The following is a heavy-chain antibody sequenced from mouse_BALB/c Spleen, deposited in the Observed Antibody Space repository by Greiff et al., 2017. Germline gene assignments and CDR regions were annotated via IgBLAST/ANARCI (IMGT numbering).Heavy chain of an antibody. CDR1: GFTFSSYA. V-gene: IGHV5-9-4*01. D-gene: IGHD2-14*01. CDR3: ARVYYRYQYYYAMDY. CDR2: ISSGGSYT. J-gene: IGHJ4*01. Sequence: EVNVVESGGGLVKPGGSLKLSCAASGFTFSSYAMSWVRQSPEKRLEWVAEISSGGSYTYYPDTVTGRFTISRDNAKNTLYLEMSSLRSEDTAMYYCARVYYRYQYYYAMDYWGQGTSVTVSS.